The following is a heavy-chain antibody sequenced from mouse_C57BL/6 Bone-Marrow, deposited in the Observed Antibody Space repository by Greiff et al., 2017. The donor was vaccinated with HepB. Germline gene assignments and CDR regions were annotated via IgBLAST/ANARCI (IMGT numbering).Heavy chain of an antibody. J-gene: IGHJ4*01. CDR2: IDPANGNT. Sequence: EVQLQQSVAELVRPGASVKLSCTASGFNIKNTYMHWVKQRPEQGLEWIGRIDPANGNTKYAPKFPGKATITADTTSNTAYLQLSSLTSEDTAIYYCAVTTVVATSADAMDYWGQGTSVTVSS. D-gene: IGHD1-1*01. CDR3: AVTTVVATSADAMDY. CDR1: GFNIKNTY. V-gene: IGHV14-3*01.